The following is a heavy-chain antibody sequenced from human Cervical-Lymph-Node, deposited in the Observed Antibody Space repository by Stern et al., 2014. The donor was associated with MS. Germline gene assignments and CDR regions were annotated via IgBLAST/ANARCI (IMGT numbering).Heavy chain of an antibody. D-gene: IGHD3-10*01. CDR3: TAYTYGSSYS. CDR2: IKNKADGGTT. J-gene: IGHJ4*02. Sequence: VQLVEAGGGLVKPGDSLRLSCAASGFSNAWMTWVRQAPGKGQDGVGRIKNKADGGTTDYAAPVKGRFTISRDDSKNTLYLQMNSLKTEDTAVYYCTAYTYGSSYSWGQGTLVTVSS. CDR1: GFSNAW. V-gene: IGHV3-15*01.